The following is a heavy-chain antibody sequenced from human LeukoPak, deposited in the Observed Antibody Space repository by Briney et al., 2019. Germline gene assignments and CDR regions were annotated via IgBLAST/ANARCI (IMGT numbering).Heavy chain of an antibody. CDR3: ATCRDEFGDYGFTS. J-gene: IGHJ5*02. CDR2: IYNSGST. V-gene: IGHV4-59*01. D-gene: IGHD4-17*01. CDR1: GDSTSSNY. Sequence: SETLSLTCTLYGDSTSSNYSSWMRQPPRKGLECLGYIYNSGSTKYNPSLKSRVTISVDTSKNLFSLKLTSVTAADTAVYYCATCRDEFGDYGFTSWGQGTLVTASS.